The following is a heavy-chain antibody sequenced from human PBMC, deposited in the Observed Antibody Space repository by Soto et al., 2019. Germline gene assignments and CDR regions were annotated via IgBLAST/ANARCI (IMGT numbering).Heavy chain of an antibody. CDR2: IYWDDDK. CDR1: GFSLSTSGVG. D-gene: IGHD3-16*01. Sequence: SGPTLVNPTQTLTLTCTFSGFSLSTSGVGVGWIRQPPGKALEWLALIYWDDDKRYSPSLKSRLTITKDTSKNQVVLTMTNMDPVDTATYYRAHRFGWRTLGYFDYWGQGNLVTVSS. J-gene: IGHJ4*02. V-gene: IGHV2-5*02. CDR3: AHRFGWRTLGYFDY.